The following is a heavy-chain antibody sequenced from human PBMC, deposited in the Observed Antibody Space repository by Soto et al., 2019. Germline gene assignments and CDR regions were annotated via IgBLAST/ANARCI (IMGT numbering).Heavy chain of an antibody. V-gene: IGHV4-34*01. CDR1: GGSFSGYY. J-gene: IGHJ4*02. Sequence: SETLSLTCAVYGGSFSGYYWSWIRQPPGKGLEWIGEINHSGSTDYNPSLKSRVTISVDTSKNQFSLKLSSVTAADTAVYYCARGKRAVAQFDYWGQGTLVTVSS. D-gene: IGHD6-19*01. CDR3: ARGKRAVAQFDY. CDR2: INHSGST.